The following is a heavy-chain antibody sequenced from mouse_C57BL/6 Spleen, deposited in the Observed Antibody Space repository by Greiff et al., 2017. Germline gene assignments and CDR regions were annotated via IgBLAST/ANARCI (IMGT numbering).Heavy chain of an antibody. CDR2: IRSKSNNYAT. CDR1: GFSFNTYA. J-gene: IGHJ1*03. D-gene: IGHD2-4*01. V-gene: IGHV10-1*01. Sequence: EVKLMESGGGLVQPKGSLKLSCAASGFSFNTYAMNWVRQAPGKGLEWVARIRSKSNNYATYYADSVKDRFTISRDDSESMLYLQMNNLKTEDTAMYYCVGDYDWYFDVWGTGTTVTVSS. CDR3: VGDYDWYFDV.